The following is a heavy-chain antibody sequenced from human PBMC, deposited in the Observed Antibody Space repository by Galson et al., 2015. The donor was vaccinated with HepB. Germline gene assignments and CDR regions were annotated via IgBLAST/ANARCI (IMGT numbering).Heavy chain of an antibody. CDR1: GFNFGDYA. CDR2: IRIKAYGETT. J-gene: IGHJ6*02. D-gene: IGHD3-10*01. CDR3: AGDIGSGTYYRGYLYYHFGMDV. Sequence: SLRLSCATSGFNFGDYAMSWFRQAPGKGLEWVGFIRIKAYGETTEYATPVKGRFTISRDDSKGIAYLQMNSLKTEDTAVCFCAGDIGSGTYYRGYLYYHFGMDVWGQGTTVTVSS. V-gene: IGHV3-49*03.